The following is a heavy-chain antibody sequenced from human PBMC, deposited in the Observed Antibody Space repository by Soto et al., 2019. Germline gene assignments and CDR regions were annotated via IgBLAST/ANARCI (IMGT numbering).Heavy chain of an antibody. CDR2: IYYSGST. J-gene: IGHJ4*02. Sequence: WETLSLTCTVSGGSISSSSYYWGWIRQPPGKGLEWIGSIYYSGSTYYNPSLKSRVTISVDTSKNQFSLKLSSVTAADTAVYYCARSNWNYVYFDYWGQGTLVTV. CDR1: GGSISSSSYY. V-gene: IGHV4-39*01. CDR3: ARSNWNYVYFDY. D-gene: IGHD1-7*01.